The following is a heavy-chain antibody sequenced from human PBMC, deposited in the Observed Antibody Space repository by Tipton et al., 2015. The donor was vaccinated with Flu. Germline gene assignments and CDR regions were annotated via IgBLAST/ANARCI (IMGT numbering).Heavy chain of an antibody. CDR3: AKAGRYCSSTSCYPGDY. Sequence: SLRLSCAASGFTFSDYYMSWIRQAPGKGLEWVSAISGSGGSTYYADSVKGRFTISRDNSKNTLYLQMNSLRAEDTAVYYCAKAGRYCSSTSCYPGDYWGQGTLVTVSS. CDR2: ISGSGGST. V-gene: IGHV3-23*01. D-gene: IGHD2-2*01. J-gene: IGHJ4*02. CDR1: GFTFSDYY.